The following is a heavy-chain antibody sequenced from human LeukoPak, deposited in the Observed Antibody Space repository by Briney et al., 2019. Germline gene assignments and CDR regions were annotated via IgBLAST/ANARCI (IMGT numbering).Heavy chain of an antibody. Sequence: PGGSLRLSCAASGFTFSSYAMSWVRQAPGKGLEWVSAISGSGGSTYYADSVKGRFTISRDNAKNSLYLQMNSLRAEDTAVYYCARDHNYWYFDLWGRGTLVTVSS. V-gene: IGHV3-23*01. CDR2: ISGSGGST. J-gene: IGHJ2*01. CDR1: GFTFSSYA. CDR3: ARDHNYWYFDL.